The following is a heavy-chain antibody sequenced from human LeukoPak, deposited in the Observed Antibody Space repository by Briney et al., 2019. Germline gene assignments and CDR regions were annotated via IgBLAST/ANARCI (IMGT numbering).Heavy chain of an antibody. Sequence: ASVKVSCKASGGTFSSYAISWVRQAPGQGLEWMGGIIPIFGTANYAQKLQGRVTITADKSTSTAYMELSNLRSEDTAVYYCASGSWYSSRPHALDTWGQGTMVTVSS. D-gene: IGHD6-13*01. CDR3: ASGSWYSSRPHALDT. J-gene: IGHJ3*02. V-gene: IGHV1-69*06. CDR2: IIPIFGTA. CDR1: GGTFSSYA.